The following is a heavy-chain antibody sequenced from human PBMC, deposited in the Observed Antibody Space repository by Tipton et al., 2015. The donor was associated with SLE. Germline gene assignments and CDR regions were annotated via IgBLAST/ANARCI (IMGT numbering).Heavy chain of an antibody. D-gene: IGHD2-2*01. CDR2: ARVKAYGGTT. V-gene: IGHV3-49*04. Sequence: SLRLSCTVSGDSIYSSSFYWGWVRQPPGKGLEWVGLARVKAYGGTTEYAASVQGRFTISRDDSRSVAYLQMNSLKTEDTAVYYCVRDSSLWSTDYWGQGTLVTVSS. CDR1: GDSIYSSSFY. CDR3: VRDSSLWSTDY. J-gene: IGHJ4*02.